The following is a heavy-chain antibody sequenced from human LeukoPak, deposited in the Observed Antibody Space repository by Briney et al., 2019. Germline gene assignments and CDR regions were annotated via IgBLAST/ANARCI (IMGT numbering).Heavy chain of an antibody. Sequence: GGSLRLSCAASGFTFSSYAMSWVRQAPGKGLEWVSAISGSGGSTYYADSVKGRFTISRDNSKNTLYLQMNSLRAEDTAVYYCAKGIIWFGELAYYFDYWGQGTLVTVSS. D-gene: IGHD3-10*01. CDR2: ISGSGGST. CDR3: AKGIIWFGELAYYFDY. J-gene: IGHJ4*02. V-gene: IGHV3-23*01. CDR1: GFTFSSYA.